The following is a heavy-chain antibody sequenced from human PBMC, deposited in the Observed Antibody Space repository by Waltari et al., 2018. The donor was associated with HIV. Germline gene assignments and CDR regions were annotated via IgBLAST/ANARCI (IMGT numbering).Heavy chain of an antibody. V-gene: IGHV1-18*01. CDR2: DSAWNGDT. J-gene: IGHJ5*01. CDR1: GYRFSNYG. D-gene: IGHD3-10*01. Sequence: VQLLQSGNEVKRPGASVKVSCETSGYRFSNYGISWVRQAPGHGLEWLGWDSAWNGDTKNVESLQDRVTMTPDTTTSTAYMELRNLRFDDTAVYFCARDGRGADGSGSHWWFDSWGQGTLVTVSS. CDR3: ARDGRGADGSGSHWWFDS.